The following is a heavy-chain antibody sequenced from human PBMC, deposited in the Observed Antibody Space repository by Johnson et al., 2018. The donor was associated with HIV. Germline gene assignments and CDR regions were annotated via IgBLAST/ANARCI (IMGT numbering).Heavy chain of an antibody. CDR2: VSGSGGST. CDR1: GFTFSRYW. J-gene: IGHJ3*01. D-gene: IGHD1-1*01. V-gene: IGHV3-23*04. CDR3: ATVWRNEGRHAFDV. Sequence: VQLVESGGGLVQPGGSLRLSCAASGFTFSRYWMSWVRQAPGTGLEWVSAVSGSGGSTYSADSVKGRFTISRDNSKNTRYLQMNSMRADDTAVYFCATVWRNEGRHAFDVSGQGTLVTVSS.